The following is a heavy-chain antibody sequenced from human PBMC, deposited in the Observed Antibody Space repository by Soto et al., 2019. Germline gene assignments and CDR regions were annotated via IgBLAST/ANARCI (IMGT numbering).Heavy chain of an antibody. V-gene: IGHV4-59*01. CDR2: IYYSGGT. D-gene: IGHD3-3*01. J-gene: IGHJ3*02. Sequence: SETLSLTCTVSGGSISSYYWSWIRQPPGKGLEWIGYIYYSGGTNYNPSLKSRVTISVDTSKNQFSLKLSSVTAADTAVYYCAREIDFYRHEAFDIWGQGTMVNVSS. CDR1: GGSISSYY. CDR3: AREIDFYRHEAFDI.